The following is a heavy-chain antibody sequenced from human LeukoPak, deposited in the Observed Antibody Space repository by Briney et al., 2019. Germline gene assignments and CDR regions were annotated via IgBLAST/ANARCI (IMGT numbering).Heavy chain of an antibody. J-gene: IGHJ4*02. D-gene: IGHD6-19*01. CDR1: GDSISSYY. V-gene: IGHV4-59*01. Sequence: SETLSLACTVSGDSISSYYWSWIRQPPGKGLEWIGYIYYSGSTNYNPSLKSRVTISVGTSKNHFSLKLSSVTAADTAVYYCARAVAVGTTHFDYWGQGTLVTVSS. CDR3: ARAVAVGTTHFDY. CDR2: IYYSGST.